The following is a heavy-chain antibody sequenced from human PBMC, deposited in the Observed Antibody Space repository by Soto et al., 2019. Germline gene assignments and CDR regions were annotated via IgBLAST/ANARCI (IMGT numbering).Heavy chain of an antibody. Sequence: QLQLQESGPGLVKPSETLSLTCTVSGGSISSSSYYWGWIRQPPGKGLEWIGSIYYSGSIYYNPSLKSRVTISVDTSKNQFSLKLSSVTAADTAVYYCAREKEGQLERRLGREDAFDIWGQGTMVTVSS. D-gene: IGHD1-1*01. J-gene: IGHJ3*02. V-gene: IGHV4-39*01. CDR1: GGSISSSSYY. CDR3: AREKEGQLERRLGREDAFDI. CDR2: IYYSGSI.